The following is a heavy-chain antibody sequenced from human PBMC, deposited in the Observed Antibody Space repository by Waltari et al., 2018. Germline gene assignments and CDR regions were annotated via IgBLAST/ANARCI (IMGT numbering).Heavy chain of an antibody. V-gene: IGHV3-23*04. CDR2: ISGSGGST. D-gene: IGHD6-13*01. CDR1: GFTFSSYA. CDR3: ARSIANALYYFDY. Sequence: EVQLVESGGGLVQPGGSLRLSCAASGFTFSSYAMSWVRQAPGKGLEWVSAISGSGGSTYYADSVKGRFTISRDNSKNTLYLQISSLKAEDTAVYYCARSIANALYYFDYWGQGTLVTVSS. J-gene: IGHJ4*02.